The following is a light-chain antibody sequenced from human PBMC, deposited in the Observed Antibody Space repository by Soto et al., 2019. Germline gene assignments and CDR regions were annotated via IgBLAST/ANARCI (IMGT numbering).Light chain of an antibody. CDR2: DNN. J-gene: IGLJ3*02. V-gene: IGLV1-51*01. Sequence: QSVLTQPPSVSAAPGQKVTISCSGSSSNIGNNYVSRYQQLPRTAPKLLIYDNNKRPSGIPDRFSGSKSGTSATLGITGLQTGDEADYYCGTWDSSLSVWVFGGGTNLTVL. CDR3: GTWDSSLSVWV. CDR1: SSNIGNNY.